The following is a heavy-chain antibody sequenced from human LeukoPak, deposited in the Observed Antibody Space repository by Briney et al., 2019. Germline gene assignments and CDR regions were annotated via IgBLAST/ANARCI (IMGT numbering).Heavy chain of an antibody. J-gene: IGHJ4*02. V-gene: IGHV1-18*01. CDR1: GYTFISYG. CDR3: ARDRGSGWLHYFDY. CDR2: ISTYNGKT. Sequence: ASVKVSCKASGYTFISYGISWVRQAPGQGLEWMAWISTYNGKTNFAQKLQGRVTMTTDTSTSTAYMELRSLRSDDTAVYYCARDRGSGWLHYFDYWGQGTLVTVSS. D-gene: IGHD6-19*01.